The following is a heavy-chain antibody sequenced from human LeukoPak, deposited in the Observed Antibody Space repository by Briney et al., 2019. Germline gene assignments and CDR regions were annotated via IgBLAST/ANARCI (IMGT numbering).Heavy chain of an antibody. J-gene: IGHJ4*02. CDR1: GFTFSSYE. CDR2: ISSSGSTI. Sequence: GGSLRLSCAASGFTFSSYEMNWVRQAPGKGLEWVSYISSSGSTIYYADSVKGRFTISRDNAKNSLYLQMNSLRAEDTAVYYCARARITMVRGVNIKAQSFDYWGQGTLVTVSS. D-gene: IGHD3-10*01. CDR3: ARARITMVRGVNIKAQSFDY. V-gene: IGHV3-48*03.